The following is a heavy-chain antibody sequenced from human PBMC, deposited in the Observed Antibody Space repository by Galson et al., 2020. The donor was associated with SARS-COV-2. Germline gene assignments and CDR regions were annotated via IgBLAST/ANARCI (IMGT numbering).Heavy chain of an antibody. J-gene: IGHJ4*02. CDR1: GASITSDNY. CDR2: IYYSGGT. Sequence: SETLSLTCTVSGASITSDNYWSWIRQPPGKGLEWLGYIYYSGGTFDNRSLKSRLLISIDTSKNQFSLTLTSVTAADTAVYYCARVANSFGSNSYNPHLDHWGRGTLVTVSS. D-gene: IGHD3-16*02. CDR3: ARVANSFGSNSYNPHLDH. V-gene: IGHV4-30-4*01.